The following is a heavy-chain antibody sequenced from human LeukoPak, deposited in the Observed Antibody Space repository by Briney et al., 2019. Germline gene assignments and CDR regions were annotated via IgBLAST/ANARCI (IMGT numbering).Heavy chain of an antibody. Sequence: PGGSLRLSCAASGFTFSSYWMHWVRQAPGKGLVWVSRINSDGSSTSYADSVKGRFTISGDNAKNTLYLQMNSLRAEDTAVYYCAREGAYYDSSGYYYYYYYMDVWGKGTTVTVSS. CDR1: GFTFSSYW. CDR3: AREGAYYDSSGYYYYYYYMDV. CDR2: INSDGSST. J-gene: IGHJ6*03. V-gene: IGHV3-74*01. D-gene: IGHD3-22*01.